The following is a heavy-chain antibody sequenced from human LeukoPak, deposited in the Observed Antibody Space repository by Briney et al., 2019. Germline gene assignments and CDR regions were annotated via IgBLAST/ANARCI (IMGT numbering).Heavy chain of an antibody. J-gene: IGHJ4*02. CDR2: ISAYNGNT. D-gene: IGHD2-2*01. CDR3: ARGVLPSKLWRSTSCLDY. CDR1: GYTFTSYG. V-gene: IGHV1-18*01. Sequence: ASVKVSCKASGYTFTSYGISWVRQAPGQGLEWMGWISAYNGNTNYAQKLQGRVTMTTDTSTSTAYMELRSLRSDDTAVYYCARGVLPSKLWRSTSCLDYWGQGTLVTVSS.